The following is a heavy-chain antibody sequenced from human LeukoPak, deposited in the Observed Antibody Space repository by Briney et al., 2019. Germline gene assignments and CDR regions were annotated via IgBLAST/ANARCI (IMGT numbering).Heavy chain of an antibody. Sequence: GRSLRLSCAASGFTFSSYAMHWVRQAPGKGLEWVAVISYDGSNKYYADSVKGRFTISRDNSKNTLYLQMSSLRAEDTAVYYCASAAVAGTFDYWGQGTLVTVSS. CDR2: ISYDGSNK. CDR3: ASAAVAGTFDY. V-gene: IGHV3-30-3*01. J-gene: IGHJ4*02. CDR1: GFTFSSYA. D-gene: IGHD6-19*01.